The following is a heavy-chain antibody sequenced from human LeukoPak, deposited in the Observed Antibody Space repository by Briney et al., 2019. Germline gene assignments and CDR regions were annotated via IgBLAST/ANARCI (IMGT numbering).Heavy chain of an antibody. D-gene: IGHD3-9*01. V-gene: IGHV3-23*01. CDR3: AKDTDAYYDILTGYYDY. J-gene: IGHJ4*02. CDR2: ISGSGGST. Sequence: GGSLRLSCAASGFTFSSYAMSWVRQAPGKGLEWVSAISGSGGSTYYADSVKGRFTISRDNSKNTLYLQMNSLRAEDTAVYYCAKDTDAYYDILTGYYDYWGQGTLVTVSS. CDR1: GFTFSSYA.